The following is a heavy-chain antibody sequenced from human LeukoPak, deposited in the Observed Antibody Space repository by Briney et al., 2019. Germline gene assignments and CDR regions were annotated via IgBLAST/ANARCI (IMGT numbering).Heavy chain of an antibody. D-gene: IGHD1-26*01. J-gene: IGHJ3*02. V-gene: IGHV3-53*01. CDR3: ARDRGSYYDAFDI. Sequence: GSLRLSCAAFGFTVSSNYMSWVRQAPAKGLEWVAVVYSCGRGGRTYYADSVKGRFTISRDNSKNTLYIQTNSLRAEDTAVYYCARDRGSYYDAFDIWGQGTMVTVSS. CDR2: VYSCGRGGRT. CDR1: GFTVSSNY.